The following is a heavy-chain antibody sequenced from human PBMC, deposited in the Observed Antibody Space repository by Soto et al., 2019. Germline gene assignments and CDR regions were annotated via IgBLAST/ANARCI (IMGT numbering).Heavy chain of an antibody. CDR3: AKDQISMLX. V-gene: IGHV4-61*01. D-gene: IGHD2-2*01. CDR1: GGSVGSGNYY. Sequence: SETLSLTCTVSGGSVGSGNYYWTWIRQSPGQGLEWIGCLYDTGSADYNPSLKSRVTISMEMYKSQFSLSLRSVTAADAAVYYCAKDQISMLXWGQVIPVTVSX. CDR2: LYDTGSA. J-gene: IGHJ4*02.